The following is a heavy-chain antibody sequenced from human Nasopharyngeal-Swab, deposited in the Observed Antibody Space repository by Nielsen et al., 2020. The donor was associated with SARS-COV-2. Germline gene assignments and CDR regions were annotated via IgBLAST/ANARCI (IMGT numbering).Heavy chain of an antibody. Sequence: GASLEISWAACGFTFSDYYMSWIRQAPGKGLEWVSYISSSGSTIYYADSVKGRFTISRDNAKNSLYLQMNSLRAEDTAVYYCARGLYYYYYYYMDVWGKGTTVTVSS. J-gene: IGHJ6*03. CDR3: ARGLYYYYYYYMDV. V-gene: IGHV3-11*04. CDR1: GFTFSDYY. D-gene: IGHD2-15*01. CDR2: ISSSGSTI.